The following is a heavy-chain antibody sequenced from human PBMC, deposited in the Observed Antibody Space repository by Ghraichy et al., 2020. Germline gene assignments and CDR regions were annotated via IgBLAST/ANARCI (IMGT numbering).Heavy chain of an antibody. CDR3: AKGQRYSSGWIYYYYYMDV. V-gene: IGHV3-43*02. J-gene: IGHJ6*03. CDR1: GFTFDDYA. CDR2: ISGDGGST. Sequence: GGSLRLSCAASGFTFDDYAMHWVRQAPGKGLEWVSLISGDGGSTYYADSVKGRFTISRDNSKNSLYLQMNSLRTEDTALYYCAKGQRYSSGWIYYYYYMDVWGKGTTVTVSS. D-gene: IGHD6-19*01.